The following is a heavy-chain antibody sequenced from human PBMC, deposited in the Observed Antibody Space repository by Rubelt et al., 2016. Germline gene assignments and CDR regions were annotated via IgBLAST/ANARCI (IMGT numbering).Heavy chain of an antibody. CDR2: ISYDGSNK. CDR3: AKDWWTDTAMDY. Sequence: QVQLVESGGGWVKPGGSLRLSCAASGFTFSSYAVSWVRQAPGKGLEGVDVISYDGSNKYYADSVKGGFPNSRDNSKNTLYLQMNSLRAEDTAVYYCAKDWWTDTAMDYWGQGTLVTVSS. J-gene: IGHJ4*02. D-gene: IGHD5-18*01. CDR1: GFTFSSYA. V-gene: IGHV3-30*18.